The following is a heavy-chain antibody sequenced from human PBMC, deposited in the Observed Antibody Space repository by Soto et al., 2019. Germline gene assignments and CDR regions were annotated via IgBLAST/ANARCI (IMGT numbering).Heavy chain of an antibody. J-gene: IGHJ4*02. CDR2: ISSSGSTI. V-gene: IGHV3-48*03. CDR3: ARGTTAVAVYREPDFYY. D-gene: IGHD2-15*01. CDR1: GFTFSSYE. Sequence: GGSRRLSCAASGFTFSSYEMNWVRQAPGKGLEWVSYISSSGSTIYYANSVKGRFTISRDNAKNSLYLKMNSLRAEDTAVYYCARGTTAVAVYREPDFYYWGQGTWVTVPQ.